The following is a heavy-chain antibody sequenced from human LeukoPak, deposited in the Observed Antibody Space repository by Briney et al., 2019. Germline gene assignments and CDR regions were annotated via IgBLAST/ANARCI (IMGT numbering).Heavy chain of an antibody. CDR3: ARLRRPYYFDY. CDR1: GFTFSDYY. V-gene: IGHV3-11*03. Sequence: GGSLRLSRAASGFTFSDYYMSWIRQAPGKGLEWVSYISSSSSYTSSADSVKGRFTMSRDNAKNSLYLQMSSLRAEDTAVYYCARLRRPYYFDYLGQGTLVTVSS. J-gene: IGHJ4*02. CDR2: ISSSSSYT. D-gene: IGHD6-6*01.